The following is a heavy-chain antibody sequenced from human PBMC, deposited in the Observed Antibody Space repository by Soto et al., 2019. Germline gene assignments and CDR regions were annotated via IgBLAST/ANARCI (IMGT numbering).Heavy chain of an antibody. D-gene: IGHD1-1*01. CDR2: IYYSGST. CDR3: ARDKRTGELEPHPDYYYYYGMDV. V-gene: IGHV4-31*03. CDR1: GGSISSGGYY. Sequence: SETLSLTCTVSGGSISSGGYYWSWIRQHPGKGLEWIGYIYYSGSTYYNPSLKSRVTISVDTSKNQFSLKLSSVTAADTAEYYCARDKRTGELEPHPDYYYYYGMDVWGQGTTVTVSS. J-gene: IGHJ6*02.